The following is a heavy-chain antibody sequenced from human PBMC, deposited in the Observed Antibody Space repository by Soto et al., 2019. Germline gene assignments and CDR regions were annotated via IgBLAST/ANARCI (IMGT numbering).Heavy chain of an antibody. CDR1: GGTFSSYA. D-gene: IGHD6-13*01. CDR3: ARFSYIAAAGRGYYYYGMDV. Sequence: ASVKVSCKASGGTFSSYAISWVRQAPGQGLEWMGGIIPIFGTANYAQKFQGRVTITADESTSTAYMELSSLRSEDTAVYYCARFSYIAAAGRGYYYYGMDVWGQGTTVTVSS. V-gene: IGHV1-69*13. J-gene: IGHJ6*02. CDR2: IIPIFGTA.